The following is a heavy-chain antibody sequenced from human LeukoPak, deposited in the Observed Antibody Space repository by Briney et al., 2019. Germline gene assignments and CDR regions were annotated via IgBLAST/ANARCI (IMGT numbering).Heavy chain of an antibody. CDR1: GGSISSYY. CDR3: ARQGYCTTSTCPGPD. J-gene: IGHJ4*02. Sequence: PSETLSLTCTVSGGSISSYYCSWIRQSPGKGLEWIGYIYSSGYTNYNSSLKSRVTISVDTSKNQFSLKLTSVTAADTAVYYCARQGYCTTSTCPGPDWGQGTLVTVSS. CDR2: IYSSGYT. V-gene: IGHV4-4*09. D-gene: IGHD2-8*01.